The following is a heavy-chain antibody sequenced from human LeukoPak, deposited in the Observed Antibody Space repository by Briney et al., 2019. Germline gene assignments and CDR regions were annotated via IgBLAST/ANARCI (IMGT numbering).Heavy chain of an antibody. CDR3: ARGFTIFGVVNDAFDI. D-gene: IGHD3-3*01. CDR1: EFTFSSYW. CDR2: INSDGSST. J-gene: IGHJ3*02. Sequence: GGSPRLSCAASEFTFSSYWMHWVRQAPGKGLVWVSRINSDGSSTSYADSVKGRFTISRDNAKNTLYLQMNGLRAEDTAVYYCARGFTIFGVVNDAFDIWGQGTMVTVSS. V-gene: IGHV3-74*01.